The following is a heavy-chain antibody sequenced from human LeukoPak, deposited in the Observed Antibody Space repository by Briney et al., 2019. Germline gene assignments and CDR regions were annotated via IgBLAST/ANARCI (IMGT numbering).Heavy chain of an antibody. J-gene: IGHJ4*02. Sequence: GESLKISCQGFGYPFTTSWIGWVRQLPGKGLEWTAIIYAGNSDAKYSPSFQGQVSISTDRSISTAYLHWSSLKASDTAIYYCAIINHPDGRVYWGQGALVTVSS. V-gene: IGHV5-51*01. D-gene: IGHD5-24*01. CDR3: AIINHPDGRVY. CDR2: IYAGNSDA. CDR1: GYPFTTSW.